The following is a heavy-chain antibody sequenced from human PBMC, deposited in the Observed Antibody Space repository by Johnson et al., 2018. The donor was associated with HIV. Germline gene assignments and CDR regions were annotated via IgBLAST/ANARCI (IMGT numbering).Heavy chain of an antibody. D-gene: IGHD3-22*01. J-gene: IGHJ3*02. CDR2: ISYDGSNK. Sequence: MQLVESGGGVVQPGRSLTLSCAASGFTFSSYAMHWVRQAPGKGLEWVAVISYDGSNKYYPDSVKGRFTISRDNYKNTLYLQMNSLRAEDTAVYSCARESGWGHDAFDIWGQGTMVIVSS. CDR3: ARESGWGHDAFDI. V-gene: IGHV3-30-3*01. CDR1: GFTFSSYA.